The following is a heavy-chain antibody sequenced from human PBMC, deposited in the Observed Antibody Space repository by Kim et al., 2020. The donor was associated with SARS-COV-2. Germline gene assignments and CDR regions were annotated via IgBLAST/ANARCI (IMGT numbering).Heavy chain of an antibody. CDR1: GFTFDDYA. D-gene: IGHD3-22*01. J-gene: IGHJ4*02. V-gene: IGHV3-9*01. Sequence: GGSLRLSCAASGFTFDDYAMHWVRQAPGKGLEWVSGISWNSGSIGYADSVKGRFTISRDNAKNSLYLQMNSLRAEDTALYYCAKAEPYYDSSGYYFDYWGQGTLVTVSS. CDR2: ISWNSGSI. CDR3: AKAEPYYDSSGYYFDY.